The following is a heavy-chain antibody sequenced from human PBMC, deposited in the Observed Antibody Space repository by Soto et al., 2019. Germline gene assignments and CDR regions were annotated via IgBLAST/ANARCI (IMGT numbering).Heavy chain of an antibody. CDR1: GYTFTGYA. D-gene: IGHD6-19*01. Sequence: GASVKVSCKASGYTFTGYAMHWVRQAPGQRLEWMGWINAGNGNTKYSQEFQGRVTITRDTSASTAYMELSSLRSEDTAVYYCARAVAVAADFVYWGQGTLVTVSS. J-gene: IGHJ4*02. CDR3: ARAVAVAADFVY. V-gene: IGHV1-3*01. CDR2: INAGNGNT.